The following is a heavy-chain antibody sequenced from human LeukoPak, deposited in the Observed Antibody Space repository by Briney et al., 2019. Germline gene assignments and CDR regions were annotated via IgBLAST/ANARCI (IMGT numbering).Heavy chain of an antibody. D-gene: IGHD2-15*01. CDR3: ARNAALSYYYYYMDV. Sequence: SETLSLTCTVSGGSISSYYWSWIRQPAGKGLEWIGRIYTSGSTNYNPSPKSRVTMSVDTSKNQFSLKLSSVTAADTAVYYCARNAALSYYYYYMDVWGKGTTVTVSS. V-gene: IGHV4-4*07. CDR1: GGSISSYY. CDR2: IYTSGST. J-gene: IGHJ6*03.